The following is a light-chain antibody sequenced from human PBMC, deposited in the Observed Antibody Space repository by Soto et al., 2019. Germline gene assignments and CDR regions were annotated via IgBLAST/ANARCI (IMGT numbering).Light chain of an antibody. Sequence: QSVLTQPPSVSGSPGQSVAITCTGTSSDVGSSNRVSWYQQHPGTAPKLMIYDVSKRPSGISNRFSGSKSGNTASLTISGLQAEDGGDYYCCSYVGRSDSYVFGAGTKVTVL. CDR1: SSDVGSSNR. CDR2: DVS. CDR3: CSYVGRSDSYV. J-gene: IGLJ1*01. V-gene: IGLV2-18*02.